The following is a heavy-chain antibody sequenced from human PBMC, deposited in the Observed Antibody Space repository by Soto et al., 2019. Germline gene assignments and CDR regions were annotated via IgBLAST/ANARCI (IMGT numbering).Heavy chain of an antibody. J-gene: IGHJ4*02. Sequence: ASVKVSCKASGGTFSSYAISWVRQAPGQGLEWMGGIIPIFGTANYAQKFQGRVTITADESTSTAYMGLSSLRSEDTAVYYCARGSPMAGLAYWGQGTLVTVSS. CDR1: GGTFSSYA. V-gene: IGHV1-69*13. D-gene: IGHD1-26*01. CDR3: ARGSPMAGLAY. CDR2: IIPIFGTA.